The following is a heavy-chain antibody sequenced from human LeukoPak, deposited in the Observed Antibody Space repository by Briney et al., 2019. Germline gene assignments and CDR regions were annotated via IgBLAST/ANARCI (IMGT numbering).Heavy chain of an antibody. CDR3: AKPPGMATTSDY. CDR1: GFTFSSCG. D-gene: IGHD5-24*01. V-gene: IGHV3-23*01. Sequence: GGSLRLSCAASGFTFSSCGMSWVRQAPGKGLEWVSAISGSGGSTYYADSVKGRFTISRDNSKNTLYLQMNSLRAEDTAVYYCAKPPGMATTSDYWGQGTLVTVSS. CDR2: ISGSGGST. J-gene: IGHJ4*02.